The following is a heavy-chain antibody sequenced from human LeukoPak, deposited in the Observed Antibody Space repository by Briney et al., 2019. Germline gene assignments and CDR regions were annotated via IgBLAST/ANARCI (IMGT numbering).Heavy chain of an antibody. CDR2: ISSSSSYI. Sequence: PGGSLRLSCAASGFTFSSYIMNWVRQAPGKGLEWVSSISSSSSYIYYADSVKGRFTISRDNAKNSLYLQMNSLRAEDTAVYYCARVIRVAVDAFDIWGQGTMVTVSS. D-gene: IGHD2-15*01. J-gene: IGHJ3*02. CDR1: GFTFSSYI. CDR3: ARVIRVAVDAFDI. V-gene: IGHV3-21*01.